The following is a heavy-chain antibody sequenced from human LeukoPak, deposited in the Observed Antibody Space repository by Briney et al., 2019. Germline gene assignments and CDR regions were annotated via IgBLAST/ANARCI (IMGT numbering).Heavy chain of an antibody. J-gene: IGHJ4*02. Sequence: ASVKVSCKASGYTFTGYYMQWVRQAPGQGLEWMGWINPNSGGTNYAQKFQGRVTMTRDTSISTAYMELSRLRSDDTAVYYCARDRAALWFGELFGGFDYWGQGTLVTVSS. CDR3: ARDRAALWFGELFGGFDY. D-gene: IGHD3-10*01. CDR1: GYTFTGYY. V-gene: IGHV1-2*02. CDR2: INPNSGGT.